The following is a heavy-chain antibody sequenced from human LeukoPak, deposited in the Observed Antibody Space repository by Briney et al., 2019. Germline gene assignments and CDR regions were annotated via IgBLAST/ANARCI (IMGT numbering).Heavy chain of an antibody. V-gene: IGHV3-21*01. J-gene: IGHJ6*03. Sequence: SGGSLRLSCAASGFTFSSYSMNWVRQAPGKGLEWVSSISSSSSYIYYADSVKGRFTISRDNAKNSLYLQMNSLRAEDTAVYYCARGAPSYVYYYYMDVWGKGTTVTVSS. D-gene: IGHD3-16*01. CDR2: ISSSSSYI. CDR1: GFTFSSYS. CDR3: ARGAPSYVYYYYMDV.